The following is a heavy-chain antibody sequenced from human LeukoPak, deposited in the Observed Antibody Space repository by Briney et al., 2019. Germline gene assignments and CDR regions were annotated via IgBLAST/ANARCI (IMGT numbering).Heavy chain of an antibody. CDR2: IYYSGST. D-gene: IGHD6-13*01. Sequence: SETLSLTCNVSNSSITRGYYWSWIRQPPGKGLEWIGYIYYSGSTNYNPSLKSRVTISVDTSKNQFSLKLSSVTAADTAVYYCARAGGYSSSWYVYWGQGTLVTVSS. CDR3: ARAGGYSSSWYVY. V-gene: IGHV4-59*01. J-gene: IGHJ4*02. CDR1: NSSITRGYY.